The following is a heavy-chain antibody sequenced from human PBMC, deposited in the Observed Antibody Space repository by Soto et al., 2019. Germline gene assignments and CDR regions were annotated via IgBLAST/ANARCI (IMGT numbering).Heavy chain of an antibody. J-gene: IGHJ6*02. CDR1: GYTFTRYG. CDR2: ISGYNGDT. Sequence: QGQLVQSGGEVKKPGASVKVSCKASGYTFTRYGISWVRQAPGQGLEWMGWISGYNGDTKYQGRVTMTVDTSTTTAYMELRSLTSDDRAVYYCAKNGQPPYYYYGMDVWGQGTTVTVSS. D-gene: IGHD2-8*01. V-gene: IGHV1-18*01. CDR3: AKNGQPPYYYYGMDV.